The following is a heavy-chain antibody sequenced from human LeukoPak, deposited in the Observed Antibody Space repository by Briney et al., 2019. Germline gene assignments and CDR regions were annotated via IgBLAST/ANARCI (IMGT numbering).Heavy chain of an antibody. V-gene: IGHV3-30*18. CDR2: MSFNGVNI. Sequence: GGSLRLSCAASGFRFSDSGMHWVRQAPGKGLEWVAVMSFNGVNIQYADSVKGRFPISRDNSKNTLYLEMNSLRPEDTAVYYCVKGWARSSSILYYNDYWGQGTVVSVSS. CDR1: GFRFSDSG. CDR3: VKGWARSSSILYYNDY. D-gene: IGHD2-8*01. J-gene: IGHJ4*02.